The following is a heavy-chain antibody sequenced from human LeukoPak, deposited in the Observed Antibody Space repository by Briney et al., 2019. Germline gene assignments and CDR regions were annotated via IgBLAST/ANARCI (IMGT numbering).Heavy chain of an antibody. CDR2: IYYSGST. Sequence: SETLSLTCTASGGSISSYYWSWIRQPPGKGLEWIGYIYYSGSTNYNPSLKSRVTISVDTSKNQFSLKLSSVTAADTAVYYCARDLGGLADYWGQGTLVTVSS. CDR1: GGSISSYY. D-gene: IGHD3-16*01. J-gene: IGHJ4*02. V-gene: IGHV4-59*01. CDR3: ARDLGGLADY.